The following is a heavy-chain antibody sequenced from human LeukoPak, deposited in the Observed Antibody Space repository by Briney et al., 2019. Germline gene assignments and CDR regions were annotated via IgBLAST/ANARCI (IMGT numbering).Heavy chain of an antibody. CDR2: INSDSGGT. J-gene: IGHJ4*02. CDR3: ARDRYGDGFAHLDY. D-gene: IGHD5-24*01. V-gene: IGHV1-2*02. Sequence: ASVKVSCKASGYTFTGYYIDWVRQAPGQELEWMGWINSDSGGTNYAQKFQGRVTMTRDTSTSTAYMELSRLTSDDTAVYYCARDRYGDGFAHLDYWGQGALVTVSS. CDR1: GYTFTGYY.